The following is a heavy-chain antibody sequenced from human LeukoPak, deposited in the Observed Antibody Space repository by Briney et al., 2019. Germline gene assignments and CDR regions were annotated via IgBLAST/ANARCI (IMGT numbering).Heavy chain of an antibody. D-gene: IGHD3-22*01. V-gene: IGHV3-33*01. CDR3: ARASFDSSGYDAFDI. Sequence: GRSLRLSCAASGFTFSRSAMHWVRQAPGKGLEWVAVIWYDATNKYYADSVKGRFTISRDNSKNRLYLQMDSLRAEDTAVYFCARASFDSSGYDAFDIWGQGTMVTVSS. J-gene: IGHJ3*02. CDR2: IWYDATNK. CDR1: GFTFSRSA.